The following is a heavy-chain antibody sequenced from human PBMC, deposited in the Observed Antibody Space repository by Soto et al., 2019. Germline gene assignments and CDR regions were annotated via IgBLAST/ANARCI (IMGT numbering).Heavy chain of an antibody. V-gene: IGHV3-33*01. J-gene: IGHJ5*01. CDR2: IWHDGGRQ. CDR3: ARDLTSGYTDS. CDR1: GFSYGGYG. D-gene: IGHD3-22*01. Sequence: QVHLVESGGGVVQPGGSLRLSCVASGFSYGGYGMHWVRQAPGKGLEWVAVIWHDGGRQYYADSVKGRFTVSRDNAKNTLYLQRNSLRAEDTAVYYCARDLTSGYTDSWGQGTLVIVSS.